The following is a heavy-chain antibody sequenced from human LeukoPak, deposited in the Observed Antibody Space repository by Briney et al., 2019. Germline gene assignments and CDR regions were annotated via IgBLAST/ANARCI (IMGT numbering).Heavy chain of an antibody. V-gene: IGHV5-51*01. CDR3: ARQSLRYGRPGGPLYFDY. CDR2: IYPGDSDT. CDR1: GYSFTSYW. D-gene: IGHD1-1*01. Sequence: KPGESLKISCKGSGYSFTSYWIGWVRQMPGKGLEWMGIIYPGDSDTRYSPSFQGQVTISADKSISTAYLQWSSLKASDTAMYYCARQSLRYGRPGGPLYFDYWGQGTLVTVSS. J-gene: IGHJ4*02.